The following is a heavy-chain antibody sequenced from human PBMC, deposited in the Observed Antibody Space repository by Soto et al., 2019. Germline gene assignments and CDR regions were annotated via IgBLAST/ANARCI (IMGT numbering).Heavy chain of an antibody. V-gene: IGHV4-39*01. CDR3: ARHIRDGNWKTFDY. Sequence: QLQLQESGPGLVKPSETLSLTCTVSGGSISSSSYYWGWIRQPPGKGLEWIGSIYYSGSTYYNPSLKSRVTISVDTSKNQFSLKLSSVTAADTAVYYCARHIRDGNWKTFDYWGQGTLVTVSS. D-gene: IGHD1-20*01. CDR1: GGSISSSSYY. J-gene: IGHJ4*02. CDR2: IYYSGST.